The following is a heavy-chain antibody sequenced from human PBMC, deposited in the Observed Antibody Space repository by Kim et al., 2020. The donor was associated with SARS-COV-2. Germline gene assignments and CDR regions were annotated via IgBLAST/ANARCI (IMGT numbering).Heavy chain of an antibody. D-gene: IGHD3-9*01. J-gene: IGHJ6*02. CDR2: ISGSGGST. Sequence: GGSLRLSCAGSGFTFSSYAMSWVRQAPGKGLEWVSAISGSGGSTYYADSVKGRFTISRDNSENTLYLQMNSLRAEDTAVYYCAKFGHNYDILTAWAAYSMDVWGQGTTVTVSS. V-gene: IGHV3-23*01. CDR3: AKFGHNYDILTAWAAYSMDV. CDR1: GFTFSSYA.